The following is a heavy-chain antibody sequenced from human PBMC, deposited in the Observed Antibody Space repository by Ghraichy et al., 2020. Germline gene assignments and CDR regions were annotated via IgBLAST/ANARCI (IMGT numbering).Heavy chain of an antibody. J-gene: IGHJ4*02. CDR1: GGSFSDYY. CDR3: ARQGLVAAYFDY. CDR2: INHSGST. Sequence: SQTLSLTCAVYGGSFSDYYWSWIRQPPGKGLEWIGEINHSGSTNYNPSLKSRVTISVDTSKNQFSLKLSSATAADTAVYYCARQGLVAAYFDYWGQGTLVTVSS. D-gene: IGHD6-13*01. V-gene: IGHV4-34*01.